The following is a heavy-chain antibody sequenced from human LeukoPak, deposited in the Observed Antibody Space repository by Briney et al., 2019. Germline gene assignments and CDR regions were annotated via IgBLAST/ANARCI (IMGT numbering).Heavy chain of an antibody. CDR3: AGEITMVRGKSSAYYYGMDV. CDR2: IYSGGST. Sequence: GGSLRLSCAASGFTFSTYAMSWVRQAPGKGLEWVSVIYSGGSTYYADSVKGRFTISRDNSKNTLYLQMNSLRAEDTAVYYCAGEITMVRGKSSAYYYGMDVWGKGTTVTVSS. D-gene: IGHD3-10*01. V-gene: IGHV3-53*01. J-gene: IGHJ6*04. CDR1: GFTFSTYA.